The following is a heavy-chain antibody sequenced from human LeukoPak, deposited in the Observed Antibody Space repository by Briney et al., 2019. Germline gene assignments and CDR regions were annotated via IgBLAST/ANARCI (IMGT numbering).Heavy chain of an antibody. V-gene: IGHV1-2*02. CDR3: AREGPGEGFVATIFYYYYYMDV. CDR2: INPNSGGT. Sequence: ASVKVSCKASGYTFTGYYMHWVRQAPGQGLEWMGWINPNSGGTNYAQKFQGRVTMTRDTSISTAYIELSRLRSDDTAVYYCAREGPGEGFVATIFYYYYYMDVWGKGTTVTVSS. J-gene: IGHJ6*03. D-gene: IGHD5-12*01. CDR1: GYTFTGYY.